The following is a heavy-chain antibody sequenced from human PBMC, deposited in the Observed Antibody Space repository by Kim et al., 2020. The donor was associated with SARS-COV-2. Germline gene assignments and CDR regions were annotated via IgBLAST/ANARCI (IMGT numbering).Heavy chain of an antibody. CDR2: IKSDDSST. J-gene: IGHJ4*02. CDR3: ARDCALAKDY. V-gene: IGHV3-74*01. CDR1: GFTFSNYW. Sequence: GGSLRLSCEASGFTFSNYWMHWVRQAPGKGLVWVAHIKSDDSSTNYADSVKGRFTISRDNAKKTLYLQMNSLRVEDTAVYYCARDCALAKDYWGQGTLVTVSS.